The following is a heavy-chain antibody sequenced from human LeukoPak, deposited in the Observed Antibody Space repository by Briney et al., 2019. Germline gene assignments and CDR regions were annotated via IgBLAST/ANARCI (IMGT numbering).Heavy chain of an antibody. CDR2: INPNSGGT. J-gene: IGHJ3*02. D-gene: IGHD6-6*01. Sequence: ASVKVSCKASGYTFSAYGISWVRQAPGQGLEWMGWINPNSGGTNYAQKFQGRVTMIRDTSISTAYMGLSRLRSDDTAVYYCARPRGPVARVEDAFDIWGQGTMVTVSS. V-gene: IGHV1-2*02. CDR1: GYTFSAYG. CDR3: ARPRGPVARVEDAFDI.